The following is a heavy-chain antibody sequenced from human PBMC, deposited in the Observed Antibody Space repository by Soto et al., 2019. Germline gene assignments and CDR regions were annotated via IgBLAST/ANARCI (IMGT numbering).Heavy chain of an antibody. CDR1: GGSISSGGYY. J-gene: IGHJ4*02. D-gene: IGHD3-10*01. CDR2: IYYSGST. V-gene: IGHV4-31*03. Sequence: PSETLSLTCTVSGGSISSGGYYWSWIRQHPGKGLEWIGYIYYSGSTYYNPSLKSRVTISVDTSKNQFSLKLSSVTAADTAVYYYGGGLGSGSYYFDYWGQGTLVTVSS. CDR3: GGGLGSGSYYFDY.